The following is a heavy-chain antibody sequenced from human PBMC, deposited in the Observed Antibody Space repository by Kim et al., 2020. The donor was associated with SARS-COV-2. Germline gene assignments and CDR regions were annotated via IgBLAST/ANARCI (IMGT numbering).Heavy chain of an antibody. D-gene: IGHD6-13*01. Sequence: GGSLRLSCAASGFTFSSYGMHWVRQAPGKGLEWMAFMWFDGSNKNYSDYVKGRFAISRDNSKNTLYLQMNNLRVEDTAVYYCARVAAAGPYYYYYYMDV. J-gene: IGHJ6*03. CDR2: MWFDGSNK. CDR3: ARVAAAGPYYYYYYMDV. V-gene: IGHV3-33*01. CDR1: GFTFSSYG.